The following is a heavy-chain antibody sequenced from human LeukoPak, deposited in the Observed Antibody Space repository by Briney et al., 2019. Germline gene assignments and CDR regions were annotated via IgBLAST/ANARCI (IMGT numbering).Heavy chain of an antibody. CDR3: ARAGGYCGRISCPYYFDY. CDR2: IIPIFGTA. V-gene: IGHV1-69*13. D-gene: IGHD2-15*01. CDR1: GGTFSSYA. Sequence: GASVKVSCKDSGGTFSSYAISWVRQAPGQGLEWMGGIIPIFGTANYAQKFQGRVTITADESTSTAYMELSSLRSEDTAVYYCARAGGYCGRISCPYYFDYWGQGSLVAVSS. J-gene: IGHJ4*02.